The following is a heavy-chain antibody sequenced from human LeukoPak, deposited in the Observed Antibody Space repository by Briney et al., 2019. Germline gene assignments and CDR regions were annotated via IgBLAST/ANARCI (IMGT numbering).Heavy chain of an antibody. Sequence: SETLSLTCAVYGGSFSGYYWSWIRQPPGKGLEWIGEINHSGSTNYNPSLKSRVTISVDTSKNQFSLKLSSVTAADTAVYYCARGTALGTADTWGQGTLVTVSS. V-gene: IGHV4-34*01. CDR3: ARGTALGTADT. J-gene: IGHJ5*02. CDR2: INHSGST. CDR1: GGSFSGYY. D-gene: IGHD1/OR15-1a*01.